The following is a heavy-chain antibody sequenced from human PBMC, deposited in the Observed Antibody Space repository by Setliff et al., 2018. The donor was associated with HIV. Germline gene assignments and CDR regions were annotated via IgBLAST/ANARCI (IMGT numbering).Heavy chain of an antibody. CDR2: IYYTGST. CDR1: GASIGSGRSH. V-gene: IGHV4-31*02. Sequence: SETLSLTCTVSGASIGSGRSHWSWIRQRPGKGLEWIGYIYYTGSTYSNPSLQSRVRISVDTSKNQFSLRLSSVTAADTAVYYCARDSANGKTANLNYLDVWGKGTTVTVSS. CDR3: ARDSANGKTANLNYLDV. J-gene: IGHJ6*03. D-gene: IGHD2-8*01.